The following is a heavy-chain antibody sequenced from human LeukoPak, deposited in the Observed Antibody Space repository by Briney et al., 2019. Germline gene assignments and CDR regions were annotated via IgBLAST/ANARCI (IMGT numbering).Heavy chain of an antibody. Sequence: SETLSLTCTVSGGSISSYYWSWIRQPPGKGLEWIGYIYYSGSTNYNPSLKSRVTISVDTSKNQFSLKLSSVTAADTAVYYCARRPDYCDSSPHDTWGQGTLVTVSS. D-gene: IGHD3-22*01. V-gene: IGHV4-59*01. J-gene: IGHJ5*02. CDR3: ARRPDYCDSSPHDT. CDR1: GGSISSYY. CDR2: IYYSGST.